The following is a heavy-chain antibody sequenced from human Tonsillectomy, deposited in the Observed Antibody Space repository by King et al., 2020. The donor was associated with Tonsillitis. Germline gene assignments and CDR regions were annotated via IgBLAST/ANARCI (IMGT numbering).Heavy chain of an antibody. Sequence: VQLVESGAEVKKPGASVKVSCTASGYTFTGYYMHWVRQAPGKGLEWMGWINPNSGGTTSAQKFQGRVTMTRDTSISTAYMELSRLRPDDTAVYYCARDPGYSSGWYPFDYWGQGTLVTVSS. CDR3: ARDPGYSSGWYPFDY. CDR2: INPNSGGT. CDR1: GYTFTGYY. V-gene: IGHV1-2*02. D-gene: IGHD6-19*01. J-gene: IGHJ4*02.